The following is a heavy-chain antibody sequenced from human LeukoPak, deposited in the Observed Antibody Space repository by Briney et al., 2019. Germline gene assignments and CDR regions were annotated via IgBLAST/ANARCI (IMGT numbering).Heavy chain of an antibody. V-gene: IGHV3-23*01. CDR3: AKELEMATIGYFDY. D-gene: IGHD5-24*01. J-gene: IGHJ4*02. Sequence: GGTLRLSCAASGFTFDSYGMNWVRQAPGKGLEWVSGISGSGVYTYYADSVKGRFTISRDNSKNTLYLQMNSLRAEDTAVYYCAKELEMATIGYFDYWGQGTLVTVSS. CDR2: ISGSGVYT. CDR1: GFTFDSYG.